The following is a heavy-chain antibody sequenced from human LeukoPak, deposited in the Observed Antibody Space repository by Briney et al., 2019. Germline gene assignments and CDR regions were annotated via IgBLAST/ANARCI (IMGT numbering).Heavy chain of an antibody. J-gene: IGHJ4*02. V-gene: IGHV4-31*03. CDR3: ARDGRYSYGKGGLFDY. Sequence: SETLSLTCTASGGSISSGGYYWSWIRQHPGKGLEWIGYIYYSGSTYYNPSLKSRVTISVDTSKNQFSLKLSSVTAADTAVYYCARDGRYSYGKGGLFDYWGQGTLVTVSS. D-gene: IGHD5-18*01. CDR2: IYYSGST. CDR1: GGSISSGGYY.